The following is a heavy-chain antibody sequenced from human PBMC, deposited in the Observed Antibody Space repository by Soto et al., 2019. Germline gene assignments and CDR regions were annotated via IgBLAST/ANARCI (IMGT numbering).Heavy chain of an antibody. CDR2: ISYSGST. CDR3: ARDGGNWFGR. CDR1: GGSISRGGYH. J-gene: IGHJ5*01. V-gene: IGHV4-31*03. Sequence: QVQLQESGPGLVKPSQTLSLTCTVSGGSISRGGYHWSWIRQHPGKGLEWIGYISYSGSTYYTPPLKCRVIIPVDTSNNLFSLKLSCVTAADTGVYFCARDGGNWFGRWGPGSLVTVSS.